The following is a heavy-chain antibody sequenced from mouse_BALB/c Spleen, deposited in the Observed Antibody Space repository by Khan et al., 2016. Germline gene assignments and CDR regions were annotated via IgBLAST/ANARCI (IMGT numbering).Heavy chain of an antibody. CDR2: INTETGEP. V-gene: IGHV9-2-1*01. CDR1: GYTFTDYS. CDR3: ARRYYGFPGY. D-gene: IGHD1-1*01. J-gene: IGHJ2*01. Sequence: QIQLVQSGPELKKPGETVKISCKASGYTFTDYSMHWVKQAPGKGLKWMGWINTETGEPTYADDFKGRFAFSLETSASTAYLQINNLKNEDTATYFCARRYYGFPGYWGQGTTLTVSP.